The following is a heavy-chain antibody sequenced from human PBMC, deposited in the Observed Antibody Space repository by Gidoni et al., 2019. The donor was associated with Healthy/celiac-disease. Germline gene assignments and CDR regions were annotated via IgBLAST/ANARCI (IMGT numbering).Heavy chain of an antibody. D-gene: IGHD5-12*01. Sequence: SCAASGFTFSSYAMSWVRQAPGKGLEWVSAISGSGGSTDYADSVKGRFTISRDNSKNTLYLQMNSLRAEDTAVYYCAKGSSRDGYNDWGQGTLVTVSS. CDR3: AKGSSRDGYND. CDR1: GFTFSSYA. V-gene: IGHV3-23*01. CDR2: ISGSGGST. J-gene: IGHJ4*02.